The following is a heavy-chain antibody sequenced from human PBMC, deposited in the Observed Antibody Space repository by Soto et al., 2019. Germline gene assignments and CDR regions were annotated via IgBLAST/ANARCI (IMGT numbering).Heavy chain of an antibody. CDR1: DYSVSSGYY. Sequence: SATLSLTCSVSDYSVSSGYYWGWIRQPPGKGLEWIGSMSHSGRIYYKASLKSRVTIAGDTSQNQFSLKLSSVTAADTAVYYCARDXGSGPNSDFWSGYRYFDFWGQGILVTVS. CDR3: ARDXGSGPNSDFWSGYRYFDF. CDR2: MSHSGRI. D-gene: IGHD3-3*01. V-gene: IGHV4-38-2*02. J-gene: IGHJ5*01.